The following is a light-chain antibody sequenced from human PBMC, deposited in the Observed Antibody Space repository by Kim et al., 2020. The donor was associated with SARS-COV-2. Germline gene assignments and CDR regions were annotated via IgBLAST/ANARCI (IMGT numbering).Light chain of an antibody. Sequence: GDRVTITCRASQSISTWLAWYQQKPGKAPKLLIYKTSSLQSGVPSRFSGSGSGKEFTLTVSSLQPDDLATYYCQQYNSYPWTFGQGTKVDIK. CDR1: QSISTW. CDR2: KTS. CDR3: QQYNSYPWT. J-gene: IGKJ1*01. V-gene: IGKV1-5*03.